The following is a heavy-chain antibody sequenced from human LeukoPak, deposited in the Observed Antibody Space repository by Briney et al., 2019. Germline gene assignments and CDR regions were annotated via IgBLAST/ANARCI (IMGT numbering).Heavy chain of an antibody. J-gene: IGHJ4*02. CDR3: AKGYIVVVPAAHPMYFDY. D-gene: IGHD2-2*01. Sequence: GGSLRLSCAASGFTFSSYGMHWVRQAPGKGLEWFSAISGSGGSTYYADSVKGRFTISRDNSKNTLYLQMNSLRAEDTAVYYCAKGYIVVVPAAHPMYFDYWGQGTLVTVSS. V-gene: IGHV3-23*01. CDR2: ISGSGGST. CDR1: GFTFSSYG.